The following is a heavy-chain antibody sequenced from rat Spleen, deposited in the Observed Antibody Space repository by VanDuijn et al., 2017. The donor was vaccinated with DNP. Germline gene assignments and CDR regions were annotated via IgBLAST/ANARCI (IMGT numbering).Heavy chain of an antibody. CDR2: ISSGGGGT. J-gene: IGHJ3*01. Sequence: EVQLVESGGGLVQPGRSLKLSCAASGFTFSSFPMAWVRQAPKKGLEWVASISSGGGGTYYPDSVKGSFTISRDNAKSTLYLQMDSLRSEDTASYYCTRHEYYDGTYYNWFAYWGQGTLVTGSS. CDR1: GFTFSSFP. D-gene: IGHD1-12*02. CDR3: TRHEYYDGTYYNWFAY. V-gene: IGHV5-46*01.